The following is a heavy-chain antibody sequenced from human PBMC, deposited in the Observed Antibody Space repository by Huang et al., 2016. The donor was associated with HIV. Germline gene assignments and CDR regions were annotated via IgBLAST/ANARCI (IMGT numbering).Heavy chain of an antibody. CDR2: IYYTGYP. J-gene: IGHJ5*02. V-gene: IGHV4-39*02. CDR3: ARLPHSGWFDP. CDR1: DDSISTCSYY. D-gene: IGHD6-13*01. Sequence: HLQLQKSGPGLVKPSETLSLSCSVSDDSISTCSYYWGWIRQPPGKGLEWIGTIYYTGYPFYTPSLESRVSISVYTSRDHFSLNLSSLTAADTAIYYCARLPHSGWFDPWSQGTLITVSS.